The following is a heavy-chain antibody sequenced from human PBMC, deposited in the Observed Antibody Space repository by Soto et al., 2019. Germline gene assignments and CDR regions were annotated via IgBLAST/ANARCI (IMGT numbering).Heavy chain of an antibody. D-gene: IGHD2-21*02. CDR1: GGTFSSYA. J-gene: IGHJ6*02. CDR2: IIPIFGTA. V-gene: IGHV1-69*13. Sequence: SVKVSCKASGGTFSSYAISWVRQAPGQGLEWMGGIIPIFGTANYAQKFQGRVTITADESTSTAYMELSSLRSEDTAVYYCARSDIVVVTAPHDYYYYGMDVLGQGTTVTVCS. CDR3: ARSDIVVVTAPHDYYYYGMDV.